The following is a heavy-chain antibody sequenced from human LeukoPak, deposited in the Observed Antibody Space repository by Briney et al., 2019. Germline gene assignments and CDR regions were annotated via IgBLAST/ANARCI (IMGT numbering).Heavy chain of an antibody. V-gene: IGHV4-38-2*02. CDR3: ARGVGRHVWGRTYYFDY. D-gene: IGHD3-16*01. Sequence: SETLSLTCTVSGYSISSGYYWGWIRQPPGKGLEWIGNIYHSGSTYYNPSLKSRVTISVDTSKNQFSLKLSSVTAADTAVYYCARGVGRHVWGRTYYFDYWGQGTLVTVSS. J-gene: IGHJ4*02. CDR1: GYSISSGYY. CDR2: IYHSGST.